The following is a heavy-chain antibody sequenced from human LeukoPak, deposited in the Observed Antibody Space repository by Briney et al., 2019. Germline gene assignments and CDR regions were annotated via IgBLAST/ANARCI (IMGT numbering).Heavy chain of an antibody. V-gene: IGHV3-21*04. J-gene: IGHJ4*02. CDR1: GFTFSSYS. D-gene: IGHD5-24*01. CDR2: ISSSSSYI. CDR3: AKDHSADGWPTFEY. Sequence: KTGGSLRLSCAASGFTFSSYSMNWVRQAPGKGLEWVSSISSSSSYIYYADSVKGRFTISRDNAKNSLYLQMNSLRVDDSAIYYCAKDHSADGWPTFEYWGRGTLVTVSS.